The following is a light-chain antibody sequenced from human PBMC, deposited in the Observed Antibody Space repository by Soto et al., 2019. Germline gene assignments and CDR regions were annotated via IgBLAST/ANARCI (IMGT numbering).Light chain of an antibody. CDR2: DVS. V-gene: IGLV2-14*03. Sequence: QPASVSGSPGQSIAISCTGTSRDIGAYNWVSWYQQHPGKAPKLMIYDVSYRPSGVSNRFSGSISGNTASLTISGLQAEDEADYYCSSYTRSDTYVFGSGTKLTVL. CDR3: SSYTRSDTYV. J-gene: IGLJ1*01. CDR1: SRDIGAYNW.